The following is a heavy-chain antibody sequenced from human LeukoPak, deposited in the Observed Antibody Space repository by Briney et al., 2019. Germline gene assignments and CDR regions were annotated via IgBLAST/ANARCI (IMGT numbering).Heavy chain of an antibody. J-gene: IGHJ4*02. CDR3: APQKGLNGDYVQ. D-gene: IGHD4-17*01. Sequence: GRSLRPSCAASTPSLEVYAMHWDPQAPGKGLEWVSGISRNSGSIGYADSVKGRFTISRDNAKNSPYLQMNSLRAEDPALYYCAPQKGLNGDYVQWGQGTLVTVSS. CDR1: TPSLEVYA. V-gene: IGHV3-9*01. CDR2: ISRNSGSI.